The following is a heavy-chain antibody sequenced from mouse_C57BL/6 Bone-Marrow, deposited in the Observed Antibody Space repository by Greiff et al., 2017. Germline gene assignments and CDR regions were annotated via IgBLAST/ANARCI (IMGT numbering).Heavy chain of an antibody. V-gene: IGHV10-1*01. CDR3: VGITTVVARWYFDV. J-gene: IGHJ1*03. CDR1: GFSFNTYA. D-gene: IGHD1-1*01. Sequence: EVKLMESGGGLVQPKGSLKLSCAASGFSFNTYAMNWVRQAPGKGLEWVARIRSKSNNYATYYADSVKDRFTISRDDSESMLYLQMNNLKTEDTAMYYCVGITTVVARWYFDVWGTGTTVTVSS. CDR2: IRSKSNNYAT.